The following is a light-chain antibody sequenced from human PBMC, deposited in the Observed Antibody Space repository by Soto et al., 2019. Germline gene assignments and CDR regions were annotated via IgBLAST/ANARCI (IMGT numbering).Light chain of an antibody. CDR3: SSYTTTSSYV. CDR1: SSDIGYYNY. CDR2: EVT. Sequence: QSVLTQPASASGSPGQSITIPCTGTSSDIGYYNYVSWYQQHPGKAPKLMISEVTNRPSGVSNRFSGSKSGNTASLTISGLQAEDEADYCCSSYTTTSSYVFGGGTKVTVL. J-gene: IGLJ1*01. V-gene: IGLV2-14*01.